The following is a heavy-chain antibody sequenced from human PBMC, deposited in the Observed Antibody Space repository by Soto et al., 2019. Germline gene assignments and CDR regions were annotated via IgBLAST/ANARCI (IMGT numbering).Heavy chain of an antibody. D-gene: IGHD3-22*01. CDR1: GFTFSAHG. CDR3: ARDIIHDSSGAFDY. V-gene: IGHV3-33*01. CDR2: IWFDGNNK. J-gene: IGHJ4*02. Sequence: PGGSLRLSCAASGFTFSAHGMHWVRQAPGKGLEWVAVIWFDGNNKYYADSVKGRFTISRDNSKNTVNLQMNSLRAEDTAVYYCARDIIHDSSGAFDYWGQGTQVTAPQ.